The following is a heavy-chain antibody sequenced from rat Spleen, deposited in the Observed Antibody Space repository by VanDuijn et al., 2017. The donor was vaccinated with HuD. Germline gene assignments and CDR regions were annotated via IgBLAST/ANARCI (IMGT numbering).Heavy chain of an antibody. CDR1: GYSITSNY. D-gene: IGHD1-10*01. V-gene: IGHV3-1*01. CDR2: ITYSGKT. Sequence: EVQLQESGPGLVKPSQSLSLTCSVTGYSITSNYWGWIRKFPGNKMEWRGYITYSGKTSHNPSLKSRISIIRDTSKNQFFLQLNSVTTEDTATYYCSRFNNYWFFDVWGPGTMVTVSS. J-gene: IGHJ1*01. CDR3: SRFNNYWFFDV.